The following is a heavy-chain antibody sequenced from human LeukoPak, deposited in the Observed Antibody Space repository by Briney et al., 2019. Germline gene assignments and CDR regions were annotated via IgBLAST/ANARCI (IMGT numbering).Heavy chain of an antibody. CDR3: AREGTVGYTSGWYAFDI. J-gene: IGHJ3*02. CDR1: GYTFTSYG. V-gene: IGHV1-18*01. D-gene: IGHD6-19*01. Sequence: ASVKVFCKASGYTFTSYGINWVRQAPGQGLEWMGWISAYNANTNYAQKFQDRVTMTTDTSTSTAYMELRSLRSDDTAVYFCAREGTVGYTSGWYAFDIWGPGTMVTVSS. CDR2: ISAYNANT.